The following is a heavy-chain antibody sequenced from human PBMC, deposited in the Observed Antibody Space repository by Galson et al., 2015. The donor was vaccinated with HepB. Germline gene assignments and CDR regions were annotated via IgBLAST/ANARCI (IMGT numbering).Heavy chain of an antibody. V-gene: IGHV1-18*01. CDR3: ASPIGYCSSTSCSDAFDI. D-gene: IGHD2-2*01. CDR2: ISAYNGNT. CDR1: GYTFTSYG. Sequence: SVKVSCKASGYTFTSYGISWVRQAPGQGLEWMGWISAYNGNTNYAQKLQGRVTMTTDTSTSTAYMELRSLRSDDTAVYYCASPIGYCSSTSCSDAFDIWGPGTMVTVSS. J-gene: IGHJ3*02.